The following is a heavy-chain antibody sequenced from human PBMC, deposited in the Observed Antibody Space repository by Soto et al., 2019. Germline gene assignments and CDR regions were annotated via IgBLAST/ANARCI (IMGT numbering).Heavy chain of an antibody. V-gene: IGHV1-18*01. J-gene: IGHJ6*02. CDR1: GYTFTNYD. D-gene: IGHD3-10*01. CDR2: ISPYTGNT. CDR3: ARGYYYGSGRPTPGGMDV. Sequence: QVHLVQSGAEVKKPGASVKVSCKASGYTFTNYDINWVRHAPGQGLEWMAWISPYTGNTNYAQKLQGRVTMTTDTSTSTAYMELRSLRSDDTAVYYCARGYYYGSGRPTPGGMDVWGQGTTVTVSS.